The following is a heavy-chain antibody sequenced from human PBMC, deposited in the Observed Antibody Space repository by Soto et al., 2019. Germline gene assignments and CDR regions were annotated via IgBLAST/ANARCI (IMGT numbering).Heavy chain of an antibody. CDR3: ASHYDILTGYYIMYY. CDR1: GFTFSSYA. Sequence: GGSLRLSCAASGFTFSSYAMSWVRQAPGKGLEWVSAISGSGGSTYYADSVKGRFTISRDNSKNTLYLQMNSLRAEDTAVYYCASHYDILTGYYIMYYWGQGTLVTVSS. V-gene: IGHV3-23*01. D-gene: IGHD3-9*01. CDR2: ISGSGGST. J-gene: IGHJ4*02.